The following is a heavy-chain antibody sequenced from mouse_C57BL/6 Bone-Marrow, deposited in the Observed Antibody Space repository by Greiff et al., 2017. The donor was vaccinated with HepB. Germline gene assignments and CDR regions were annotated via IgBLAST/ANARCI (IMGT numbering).Heavy chain of an antibody. Sequence: VQLQQSGAELARPGASVKMSCKASGYTFTSYTMHWVKQRPGQGLEWIGYINPSSGYTKYNQKFKDKATVTADKSSSTAYMRLSSLTSEDSAVYYCSRDSSGYVLWGQGTTLTVSS. CDR1: GYTFTSYT. J-gene: IGHJ2*01. D-gene: IGHD3-2*02. CDR2: INPSSGYT. V-gene: IGHV1-4*01. CDR3: SRDSSGYVL.